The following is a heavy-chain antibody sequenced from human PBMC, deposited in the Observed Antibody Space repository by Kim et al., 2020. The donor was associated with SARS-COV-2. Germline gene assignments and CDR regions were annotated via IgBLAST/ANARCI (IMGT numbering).Heavy chain of an antibody. D-gene: IGHD1-1*01. CDR1: GFTFSAHY. J-gene: IGHJ4*02. CDR3: ALVSWHWKPG. Sequence: GGSLRLSCAASGFTFSAHYMNWVRRAPGKGPEWVSGIDDGGGGTFYADSVKGRFTISRDNSKNALYLQMNSLRADDTAVYYCALVSWHWKPGWAQGTLVTVSS. V-gene: IGHV3-23*01. CDR2: IDDGGGGT.